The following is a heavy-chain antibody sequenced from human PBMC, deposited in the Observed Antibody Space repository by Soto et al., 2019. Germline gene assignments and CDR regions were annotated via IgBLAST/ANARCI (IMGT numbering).Heavy chain of an antibody. Sequence: GGSLRLSCASSGFTFSSYAMSWVRQAPGKGLEWVSAISGSGGSTYYADSVKGRFTISRDNSKNTLYLQMNSLRAEDTAVYYCAKALAAAGYYYYGMDVWGQGTTVTVSS. CDR2: ISGSGGST. CDR1: GFTFSSYA. V-gene: IGHV3-23*01. D-gene: IGHD6-13*01. J-gene: IGHJ6*02. CDR3: AKALAAAGYYYYGMDV.